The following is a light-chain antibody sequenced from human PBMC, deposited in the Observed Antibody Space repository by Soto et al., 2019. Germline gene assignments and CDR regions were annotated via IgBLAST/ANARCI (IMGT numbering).Light chain of an antibody. V-gene: IGKV1-33*01. CDR2: DSS. CDR1: QDITNY. CDR3: QQYDTLPLT. Sequence: DVQMTQSPSSLSASVGDRVTITCQASQDITNYLNWYQQKPGKAPKLLIHDSSNLETGVPSRFSGSGSGTYFSFTISSLQPEDIATYYCQQYDTLPLTFGQGTRLEMK. J-gene: IGKJ5*01.